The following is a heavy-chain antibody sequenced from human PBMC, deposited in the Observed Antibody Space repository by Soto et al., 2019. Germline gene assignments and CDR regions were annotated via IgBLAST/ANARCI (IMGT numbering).Heavy chain of an antibody. D-gene: IGHD2-2*01. V-gene: IGHV1-2*02. J-gene: IGHJ6*02. Sequence: ASVKVSCKASGYTFTGYYIHWVREAPGQGLEWMGWINPQTGGTSYAQKFQGRVTLSRDTSINTAYLELSRLRFGDAAVYFCARERYQVISDGMDVWGQGTTVTVSS. CDR2: INPQTGGT. CDR1: GYTFTGYY. CDR3: ARERYQVISDGMDV.